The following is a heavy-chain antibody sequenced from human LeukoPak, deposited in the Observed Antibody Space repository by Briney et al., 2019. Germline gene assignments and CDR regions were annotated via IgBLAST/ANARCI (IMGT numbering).Heavy chain of an antibody. CDR2: ISWNSGSI. V-gene: IGHV3-9*03. D-gene: IGHD6-19*01. CDR1: GFTFDNYA. J-gene: IGHJ4*02. CDR3: TRSTGWYNYFDY. Sequence: GGSLRLSCAASGFTFDNYAMHWVRQAPGKGLEWVSGISWNSGSIDYADSVKGRFTISRDNAKNSLYLQMNSLRAEDMASYFCTRSTGWYNYFDYWGQGTLVTVSS.